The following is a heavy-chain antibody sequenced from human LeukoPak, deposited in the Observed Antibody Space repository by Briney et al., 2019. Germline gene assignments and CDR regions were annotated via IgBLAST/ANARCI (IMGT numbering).Heavy chain of an antibody. CDR3: AKRIQSAMATGY. J-gene: IGHJ4*02. CDR1: GFTFSNSA. Sequence: GGSLRLSCAASGFTFSNSALSWVRQAPGKGLEWVSDISGSGGSTYYADSVKGRFTVSRDNSKNTLYLQMNSLRAEDTAVYYCAKRIQSAMATGYWGQGTLVTVSS. V-gene: IGHV3-23*01. D-gene: IGHD5-18*01. CDR2: ISGSGGST.